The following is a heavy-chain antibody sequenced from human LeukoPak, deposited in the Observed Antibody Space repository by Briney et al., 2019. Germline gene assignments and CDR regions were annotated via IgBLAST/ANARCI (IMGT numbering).Heavy chain of an antibody. Sequence: ASVKVSCKASGYTFTGYYIHWVRQAPGQGLEWMGWINPNSGGTNYAQKFQGRVTMTRDTSISTAYMELSRLRSDDTAVYYCARTSYDSSGYYSTDYWGQGTLVTVSS. CDR1: GYTFTGYY. D-gene: IGHD3-22*01. J-gene: IGHJ4*02. CDR2: INPNSGGT. CDR3: ARTSYDSSGYYSTDY. V-gene: IGHV1-2*02.